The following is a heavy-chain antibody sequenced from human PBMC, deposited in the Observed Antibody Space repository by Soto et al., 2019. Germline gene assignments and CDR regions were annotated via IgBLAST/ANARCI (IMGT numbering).Heavy chain of an antibody. CDR2: IYYGGTT. V-gene: IGHV4-30-4*01. Sequence: SGTLSLTCSVSGGYFGSGCSYWSWIRQSPGKGLEWIGHIYYGGTTYYNPSLKSRLTISGDAAKNQYSLKLSSVTAADTAIYYCASPQQHVALVEYWGQGTLVTVSS. J-gene: IGHJ4*02. CDR1: GGYFGSGCSY. D-gene: IGHD6-6*01. CDR3: ASPQQHVALVEY.